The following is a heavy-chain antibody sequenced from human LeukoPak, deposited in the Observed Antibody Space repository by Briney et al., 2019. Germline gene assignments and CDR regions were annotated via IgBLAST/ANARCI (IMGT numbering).Heavy chain of an antibody. CDR3: ARQGRTPNYFDY. V-gene: IGHV4-61*05. CDR1: GGSISSSTYY. CDR2: IYYSGNT. J-gene: IGHJ4*02. Sequence: TPSETLSLTCTVSGGSISSSTYYWGWIRQPPGKGREWIGYIYYSGNTNYNPSLKSRVTISIDTSKNQFSLRLSSVTAADTAVYYCARQGRTPNYFDYWGQGTLVTVSS.